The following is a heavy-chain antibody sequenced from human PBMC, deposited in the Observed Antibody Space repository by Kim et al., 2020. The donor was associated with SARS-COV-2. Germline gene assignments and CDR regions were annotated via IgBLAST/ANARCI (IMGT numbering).Heavy chain of an antibody. V-gene: IGHV3-21*01. D-gene: IGHD2-21*02. J-gene: IGHJ5*02. Sequence: SVKGRFTISRDNAKNSLYLQMNSLGAEDTAVYYCEAYCGGDCYLYNWFDPWGQGTLVTVSS. CDR3: EAYCGGDCYLYNWFDP.